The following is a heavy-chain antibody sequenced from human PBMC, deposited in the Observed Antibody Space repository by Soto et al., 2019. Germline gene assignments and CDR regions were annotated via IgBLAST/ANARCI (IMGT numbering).Heavy chain of an antibody. D-gene: IGHD1-1*01. CDR3: TRRTGTSSDPFDY. CDR1: GFTFSGSA. CDR2: IRSKANSYAT. V-gene: IGHV3-73*01. J-gene: IGHJ4*02. Sequence: VRLSCAAPGFTFSGSAMHWVRPASGKGLEWVGRIRSKANSYATACAASVNGRFTIHRDDSKNTAYLQMNSLKTEDTAVYYCTRRTGTSSDPFDYWGQGTMVTVSS.